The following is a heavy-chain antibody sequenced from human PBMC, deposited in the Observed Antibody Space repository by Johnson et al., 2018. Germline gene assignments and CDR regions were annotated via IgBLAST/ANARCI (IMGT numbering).Heavy chain of an antibody. D-gene: IGHD3-16*01. CDR2: IYYSASA. V-gene: IGHV4-59*01. J-gene: IGHJ3*02. CDR3: ARTAQGALDI. CDR1: GDSISSYS. Sequence: QVQLQESGPGLVKPSETLSLTCTVSGDSISSYSWSWIRQPPGKGLEWIGDIYYSASANYNPSLKSRVTISVDTSKNHFSLRLSSVTAADTAWYYCARTAQGALDIWGQGTMVTVSS.